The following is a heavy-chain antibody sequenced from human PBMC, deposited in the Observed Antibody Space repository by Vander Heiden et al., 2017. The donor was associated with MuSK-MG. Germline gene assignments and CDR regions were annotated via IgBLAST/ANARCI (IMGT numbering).Heavy chain of an antibody. CDR3: AIDYRPGSYYAPHYD. Sequence: QVQLQESGPGLVKPSETLSLTCTVSGGSISSYYWSWIRQPAGKGLEGIGRIYTGGGTSYNPSRKSRVTMSVDTSKNQFSMNLNSVTAADTAAYYCAIDYRPGSYYAPHYDWGQGTLVTVSS. J-gene: IGHJ4*02. CDR1: GGSISSYY. V-gene: IGHV4-4*07. CDR2: IYTGGGT. D-gene: IGHD2-15*01.